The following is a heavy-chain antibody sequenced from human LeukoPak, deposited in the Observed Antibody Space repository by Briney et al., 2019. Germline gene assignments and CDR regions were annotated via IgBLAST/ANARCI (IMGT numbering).Heavy chain of an antibody. Sequence: SVKGSCKTSGGTFSSYAISWVRQAPGQGLEWMGGIIPIFGTANYAQKFQGRVTITADKSTSTAYMELSSLRSEDTAVYYCARAPLYSSGWTNYFDYWGQGTLVTVSS. CDR1: GGTFSSYA. V-gene: IGHV1-69*06. D-gene: IGHD6-19*01. CDR2: IIPIFGTA. CDR3: ARAPLYSSGWTNYFDY. J-gene: IGHJ4*02.